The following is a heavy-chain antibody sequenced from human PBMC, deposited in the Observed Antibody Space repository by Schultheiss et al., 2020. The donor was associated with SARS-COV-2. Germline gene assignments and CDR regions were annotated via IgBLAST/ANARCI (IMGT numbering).Heavy chain of an antibody. V-gene: IGHV3-23*01. CDR3: ARSYSNYYYGMDV. D-gene: IGHD4-11*01. CDR1: GFTFSGSP. Sequence: GGSLRLSCAASGFTFSGSPVHWVRQAPGKGLEWVSAISGSGGSTYYADSVKGRFTISRDNSKNTLYLQMNSLRAGDTAVYYCARSYSNYYYGMDVWGQGTTVTVAS. J-gene: IGHJ6*02. CDR2: ISGSGGST.